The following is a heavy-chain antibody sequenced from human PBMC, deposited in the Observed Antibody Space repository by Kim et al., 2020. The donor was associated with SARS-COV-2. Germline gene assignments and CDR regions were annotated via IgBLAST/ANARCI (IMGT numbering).Heavy chain of an antibody. CDR2: ISANGGAT. CDR1: GFTFSNYA. V-gene: IGHV3-23*01. CDR3: AKMGLVLYDISHDMYV. Sequence: GGSLRLSCAASGFTFSNYAMSWVRQAPGKGLEWVSVISANGGATSYADSVRGRFTTSRDNSKNTLYLALSSLRAEDTAVYYCAKMGLVLYDISHDMYVWG. D-gene: IGHD3-9*01. J-gene: IGHJ6*03.